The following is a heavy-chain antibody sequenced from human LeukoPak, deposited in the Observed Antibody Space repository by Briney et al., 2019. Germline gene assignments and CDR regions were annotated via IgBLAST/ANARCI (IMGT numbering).Heavy chain of an antibody. J-gene: IGHJ6*04. CDR1: GFTFSSYE. V-gene: IGHV3-48*03. Sequence: GGSLRVSCAASGFTFSSYEMNGVRQAPGKGLQWVSYISSSGSTIYYADSVKGRFTISRDNAKDSLYLQMNSLRAEDTAVYYCSKQRPAYDILTGYYKEFYYYGMDVWGKGTTVTVSS. D-gene: IGHD3-9*01. CDR3: SKQRPAYDILTGYYKEFYYYGMDV. CDR2: ISSSGSTI.